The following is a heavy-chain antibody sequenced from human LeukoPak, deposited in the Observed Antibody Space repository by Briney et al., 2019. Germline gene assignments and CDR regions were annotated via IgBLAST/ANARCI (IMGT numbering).Heavy chain of an antibody. CDR1: GFTFSDYA. CDR3: AKDRGYGEHEPFES. Sequence: GGSLRLSCVGSGFTFSDYAIHWVRQAPGKGLEWVAVASHDEVGKQFADSVKGRFTLSRDNSRDSVHLQMNKLRDEDTGVYYCAKDRGYGEHEPFESWGQGSLVAVSS. J-gene: IGHJ4*02. D-gene: IGHD4-17*01. CDR2: ASHDEVGK. V-gene: IGHV3-30*18.